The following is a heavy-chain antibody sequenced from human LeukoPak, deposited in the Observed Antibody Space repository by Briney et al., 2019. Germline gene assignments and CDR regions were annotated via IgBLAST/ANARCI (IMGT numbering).Heavy chain of an antibody. D-gene: IGHD5-12*01. J-gene: IGHJ4*02. CDR2: ISSNGGST. CDR1: GFTFSSYA. CDR3: AVGGRGYSGYPADY. V-gene: IGHV3-64*04. Sequence: PGGFLRLSCSASGFTFSSYAMHWVRQAPGKGLEYVSAISSNGGSTYYADSVKGRFTISRDNAKNSLYLQMNSLRDEDTAVYYCAVGGRGYSGYPADYWGQGTLVTVSS.